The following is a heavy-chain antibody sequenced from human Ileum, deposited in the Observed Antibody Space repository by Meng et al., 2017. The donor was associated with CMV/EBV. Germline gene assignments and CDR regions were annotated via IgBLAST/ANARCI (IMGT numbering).Heavy chain of an antibody. J-gene: IGHJ6*02. V-gene: IGHV1-69*05. D-gene: IGHD5-18*01. CDR2: IIPIFGTA. CDR1: GGTFSSYA. Sequence: SVKVSCKASGGTFSSYAISWVRQAPGQGREWMGGIIPIFGTANYAQKFQGRVTITTDESTSTAYMELSSLRSEDTAVYYCARDGKGTAMVTFGMDVWGQGTTVTVSS. CDR3: ARDGKGTAMVTFGMDV.